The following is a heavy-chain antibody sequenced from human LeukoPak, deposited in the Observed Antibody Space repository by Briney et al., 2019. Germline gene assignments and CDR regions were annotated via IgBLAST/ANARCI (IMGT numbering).Heavy chain of an antibody. CDR1: GYSFTSYW. CDR2: IYPDDSDA. V-gene: IGHV5-51*01. J-gene: IGHJ4*02. CDR3: ARHRAGKDSSGYYFTYFDY. Sequence: GESLKISCKVSGYSFTSYWIAWVRQMPGKGLEWMGIIYPDDSDARYSPSFQGQVTFSADKSNSAAYVQWSSLKASDTAMYYCARHRAGKDSSGYYFTYFDYWGQGTLVTVSS. D-gene: IGHD3-22*01.